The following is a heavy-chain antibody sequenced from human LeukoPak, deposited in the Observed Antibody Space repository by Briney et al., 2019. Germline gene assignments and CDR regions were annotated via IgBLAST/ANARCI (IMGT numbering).Heavy chain of an antibody. CDR2: IYYSGST. Sequence: PSETLSLTCTVSGGSISSYYWSWIRQPPGKGLEWIGYIYYSGSTNYNPSLKSRVTIPVDTSKNQFSLKLSSVTAADTAVYYCARSYGDDFDYWGQGTLVTVSS. CDR1: GGSISSYY. V-gene: IGHV4-59*01. D-gene: IGHD4-17*01. J-gene: IGHJ4*02. CDR3: ARSYGDDFDY.